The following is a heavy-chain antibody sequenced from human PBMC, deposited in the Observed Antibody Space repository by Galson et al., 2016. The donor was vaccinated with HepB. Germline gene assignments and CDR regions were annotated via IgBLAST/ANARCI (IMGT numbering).Heavy chain of an antibody. CDR1: AYSISGGYY. D-gene: IGHD3-9*01. Sequence: LSLTCAVSAYSISGGYYWGWIRQSPGKGLEWIGHIHHSGATYYNPSLKSRVTISVDASKNQFSLRLDSVTAADTAVYFCARVNGVMLTDPESHYYYGMDVWGQGTTVTVS. V-gene: IGHV4-38-2*01. CDR2: IHHSGAT. J-gene: IGHJ6*02. CDR3: ARVNGVMLTDPESHYYYGMDV.